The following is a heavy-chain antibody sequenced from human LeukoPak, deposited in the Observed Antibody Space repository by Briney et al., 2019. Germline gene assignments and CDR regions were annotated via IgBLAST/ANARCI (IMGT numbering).Heavy chain of an antibody. CDR3: AKAHSSGWYYFDY. V-gene: IGHV3-30*18. J-gene: IGHJ4*02. CDR2: ISYDGSYN. Sequence: PGGSLRLSCAASGFTFSSYGMHWVRKAPGKGLEWVAVISYDGSYNYCADSVKGRFIISRDNSKNTLYLQMNSLRAEDTAVYYCAKAHSSGWYYFDYWGQGTLVTVSS. D-gene: IGHD6-19*01. CDR1: GFTFSSYG.